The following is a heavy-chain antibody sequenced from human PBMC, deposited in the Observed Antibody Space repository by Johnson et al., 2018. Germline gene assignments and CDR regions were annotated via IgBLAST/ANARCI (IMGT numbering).Heavy chain of an antibody. CDR2: IDHSGST. CDR1: GDSISSNRW. J-gene: IGHJ6*03. CDR3: ASERRHCFATSCYLDAYFMDV. Sequence: QVQLQESGPGLVKPSGTXSLTSGVSGDSISSNRWWTWVRQPPGKGLEWIGKIDHSGSTDYNPSLKSRVPMSVDKSTTEVSLKLSSVTAADTAVYACASERRHCFATSCYLDAYFMDVWGKGTTVTVSS. V-gene: IGHV4-4*02. D-gene: IGHD2-2*01.